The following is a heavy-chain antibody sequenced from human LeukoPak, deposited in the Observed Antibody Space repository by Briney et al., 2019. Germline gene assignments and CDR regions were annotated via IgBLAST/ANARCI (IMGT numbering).Heavy chain of an antibody. V-gene: IGHV3-30*02. J-gene: IGHJ4*02. D-gene: IGHD2-2*01. CDR2: TRYEGNNK. Sequence: GSSLRLSCEASGFSFSSYARHCVRQAPGKGLEWVAFTRYEGNNKNYADSVKGRFTISRDNSKKTLYLQMNSLRDEDTALYYCARYCSSASCNGGGGLSFFDYWGQGTLVTVSS. CDR1: GFSFSSYA. CDR3: ARYCSSASCNGGGGLSFFDY.